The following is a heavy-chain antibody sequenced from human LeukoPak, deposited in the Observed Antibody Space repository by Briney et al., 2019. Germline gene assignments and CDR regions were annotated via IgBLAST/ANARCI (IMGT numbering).Heavy chain of an antibody. V-gene: IGHV3-48*03. D-gene: IGHD5-12*01. CDR3: ARWAIVATGGFDY. J-gene: IGHJ4*02. Sequence: GGSLRLSCAASGFTFSSYEMNWVRQAPGKGLEWVSYISSSGSTIYYADSVKGRFTTSRDNAKDSLYLQMNSLRAEDTAVYYCARWAIVATGGFDYWGQGTLVTVSS. CDR1: GFTFSSYE. CDR2: ISSSGSTI.